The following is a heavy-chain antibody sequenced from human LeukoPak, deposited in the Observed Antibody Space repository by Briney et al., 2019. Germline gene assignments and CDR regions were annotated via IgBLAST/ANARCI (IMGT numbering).Heavy chain of an antibody. J-gene: IGHJ4*02. CDR3: ASVGSGCYQIDY. Sequence: ARGSLRLSCATSGFTLSIYGMHWVRQAPGKGLEWVAFIRYDGTDKYSANSVKGRVNISRDNTKNTLYLQMNSLRGRDTAVYYCASVGSGCYQIDYWGQGTLVTVSP. CDR2: IRYDGTDK. D-gene: IGHD6-19*01. CDR1: GFTLSIYG. V-gene: IGHV3-30*02.